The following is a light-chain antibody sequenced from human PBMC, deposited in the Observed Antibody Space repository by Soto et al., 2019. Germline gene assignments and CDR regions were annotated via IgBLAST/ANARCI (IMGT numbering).Light chain of an antibody. CDR1: SSDVGGYNY. CDR3: SSYTSSSATSAV. Sequence: QSALTQPASVSGSPGQSITISCTGTSSDVGGYNYVSWYQQHPGKAPKLMIYDVSNRPSGVSNRFSGSKSGNTASLTISGLQAEDEDDYYCSSYTSSSATSAVFGGGTQLTVL. J-gene: IGLJ7*01. V-gene: IGLV2-14*01. CDR2: DVS.